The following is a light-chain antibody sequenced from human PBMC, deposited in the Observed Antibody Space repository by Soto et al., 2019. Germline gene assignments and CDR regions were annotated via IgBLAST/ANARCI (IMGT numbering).Light chain of an antibody. CDR1: SSNIGSNT. J-gene: IGLJ2*01. V-gene: IGLV1-44*01. Sequence: QSALTQPTSASGTPGQRVTMSCSGSSSNIGSNTVNWYRQLPGTAPKLLIYSNNQRPSGVPDRFSGSKSGTSASLAISGLQSEDEADYYCAAWDDSLNVLVFGGGTKLTVL. CDR3: AAWDDSLNVLV. CDR2: SNN.